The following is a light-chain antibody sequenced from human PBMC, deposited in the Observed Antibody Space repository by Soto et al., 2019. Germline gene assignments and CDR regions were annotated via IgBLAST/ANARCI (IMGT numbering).Light chain of an antibody. CDR1: QGISRW. Sequence: DIQMPPSPSFVSASVGDRVTITCRASQGISRWLAWYQQRPGKAPELLIYGASSLQSGVPSRFSGSGSGTDFTLTISNLQPEDFATYYCQQANSFRLTFVQGTRLESK. V-gene: IGKV1-12*01. CDR2: GAS. J-gene: IGKJ5*01. CDR3: QQANSFRLT.